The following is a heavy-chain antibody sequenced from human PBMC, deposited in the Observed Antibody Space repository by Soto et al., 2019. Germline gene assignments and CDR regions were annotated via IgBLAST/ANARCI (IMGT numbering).Heavy chain of an antibody. CDR3: ARGHILTGPPDY. CDR1: GGSISSGGYY. J-gene: IGHJ4*02. Sequence: PSETLSLTCTVSGGSISSGGYYWSWIRQHPGKGLEWIGYIYYSGSTYYNPSLKSRVTISVDTSKNQFSLKLSSVTAADTAVYYCARGHILTGPPDYWGQGTLVTVS. CDR2: IYYSGST. V-gene: IGHV4-31*03. D-gene: IGHD3-9*01.